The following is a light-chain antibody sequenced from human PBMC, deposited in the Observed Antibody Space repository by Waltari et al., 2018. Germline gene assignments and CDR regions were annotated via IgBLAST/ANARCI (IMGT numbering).Light chain of an antibody. V-gene: IGKV3-15*01. Sequence: ELVMTQSPATLSVSPGERASLSCRSSQSASTSLAWYQQTPGQAPRLLIYRASTSAAGIPDRFSGSGSGTEFTLTISSLQSEDSAIYYCQQYNIWPWTFGQGTKVDIK. CDR2: RAS. CDR3: QQYNIWPWT. J-gene: IGKJ1*01. CDR1: QSASTS.